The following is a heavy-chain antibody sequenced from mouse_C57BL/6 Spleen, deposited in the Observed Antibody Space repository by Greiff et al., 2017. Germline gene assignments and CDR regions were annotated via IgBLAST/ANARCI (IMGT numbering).Heavy chain of an antibody. CDR1: GYTFTSYW. CDR2: IHPNSGST. V-gene: IGHV1-64*01. J-gene: IGHJ1*03. CDR3: ARWDDGYLYWYFEG. Sequence: VQLQQPGAELVKPGASVKLSCKASGYTFTSYWMHWVKQRPGQGLEWIGMIHPNSGSTNYNEKFKSKATLTVDKSSSTAYMQLSSLTSEDSAVYYCARWDDGYLYWYFEGWGTGTTVTVSS. D-gene: IGHD2-3*01.